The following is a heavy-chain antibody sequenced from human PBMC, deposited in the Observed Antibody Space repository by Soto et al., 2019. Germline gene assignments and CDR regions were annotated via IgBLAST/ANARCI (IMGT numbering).Heavy chain of an antibody. D-gene: IGHD3-3*01. Sequence: QITLKESGPTLVKPTQTLTLTCTFSGFSLSTSGVGVGWVRQPPGKALEWLALIYWDDDKRYSPSLKSRLTITTDTSKNQVVLTMTHMDPVDTATYYCAHSGAYYDFWSGYYEGFDPWGQGTLVTVSS. CDR2: IYWDDDK. CDR1: GFSLSTSGVG. V-gene: IGHV2-5*02. J-gene: IGHJ5*02. CDR3: AHSGAYYDFWSGYYEGFDP.